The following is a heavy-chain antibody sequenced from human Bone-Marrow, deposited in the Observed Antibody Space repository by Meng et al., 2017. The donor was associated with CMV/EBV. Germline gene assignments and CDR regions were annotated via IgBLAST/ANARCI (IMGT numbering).Heavy chain of an antibody. J-gene: IGHJ4*02. CDR1: GGSISSSIYY. Sequence: SETLSLTCTVSGGSISSSIYYLGWIRQPPGKGLEWIGSVYYSTSTYYNPSLKSRVTISVDTSKNQFSLKLPTMTAADTAVYYCASSRYCSSSWFDYWGPGTPVTVSS. V-gene: IGHV4-39*01. D-gene: IGHD6-6*01. CDR3: ASSRYCSSSWFDY. CDR2: VYYSTST.